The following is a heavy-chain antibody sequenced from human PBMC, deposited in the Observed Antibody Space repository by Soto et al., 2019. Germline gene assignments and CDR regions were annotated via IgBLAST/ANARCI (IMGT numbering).Heavy chain of an antibody. CDR1: GFTFSSYG. Sequence: QVQLVESGGGVVQPGRSLRLSCAASGFTFSSYGMHWVRQAPGKGLEWVAVISYDGSNKYYADSVKGRFTSSRDNSKNTLYLQMNSLRAEDTAVYYCAKDHEYSSSTVFDYWGQGTLVTVSS. J-gene: IGHJ4*02. D-gene: IGHD6-6*01. CDR3: AKDHEYSSSTVFDY. V-gene: IGHV3-30*18. CDR2: ISYDGSNK.